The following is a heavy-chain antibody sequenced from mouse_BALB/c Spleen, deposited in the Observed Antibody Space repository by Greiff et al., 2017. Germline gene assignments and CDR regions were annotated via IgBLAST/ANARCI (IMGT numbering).Heavy chain of an antibody. D-gene: IGHD2-14*01. J-gene: IGHJ4*01. CDR2: ISYSGST. CDR1: GYSITSDYA. CDR3: ARCPVRRGSMDY. V-gene: IGHV3-2*02. Sequence: VQLQQSGPGLVKPSQSLSLTCTVTGYSITSDYAWNWIRQFPGNKLEWMGYISYSGSTSYNPSLKSRISITRDTSKNQFFLQLNSVTTEDTATYYCARCPVRRGSMDYWGQGTSVTVSS.